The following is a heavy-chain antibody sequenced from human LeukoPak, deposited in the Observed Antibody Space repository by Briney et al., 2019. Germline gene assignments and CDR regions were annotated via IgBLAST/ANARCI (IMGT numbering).Heavy chain of an antibody. Sequence: PGGSLRLSCAASGFTFSSYWMSWVRQAPGKGLEWVANIKQDGSGKYYVDSVKGRFTISRDNAKNSLYLQMNSLRAEDTAVYYCARGCYSSGWRNWFDPWGQGTLVTVSS. CDR2: IKQDGSGK. CDR1: GFTFSSYW. J-gene: IGHJ5*02. D-gene: IGHD6-19*01. V-gene: IGHV3-7*01. CDR3: ARGCYSSGWRNWFDP.